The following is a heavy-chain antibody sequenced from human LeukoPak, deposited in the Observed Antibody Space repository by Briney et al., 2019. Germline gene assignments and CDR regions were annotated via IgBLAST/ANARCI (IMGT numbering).Heavy chain of an antibody. V-gene: IGHV3-48*03. J-gene: IGHJ4*02. CDR3: ARGLGTRAAAAAAGTYSDY. CDR1: GFAFSSYE. CDR2: ISSSGNTI. D-gene: IGHD6-13*01. Sequence: PGGSLRLSCAASGFAFSSYEMNWVRQAPGKGLEWVSYISSSGNTIHYGDSVKGRFTISRDNAKNSLFPQMNSLRAEDTALYYCARGLGTRAAAAAAGTYSDYWGQGTLVTVSS.